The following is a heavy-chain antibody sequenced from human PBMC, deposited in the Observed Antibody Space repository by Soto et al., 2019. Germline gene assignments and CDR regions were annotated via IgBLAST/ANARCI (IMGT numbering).Heavy chain of an antibody. CDR3: AREGPTYSSERGALDY. V-gene: IGHV1-46*04. Sequence: QVLLAQSGAEVKKHGASVKVSCKAFGYTFTSYYIHWVRQAPGQGLEWMGIINPSGGYTNYAQKLQGRVTMTRDTSTSTVYMDLSSLTSEDTAVYYCAREGPTYSSERGALDYWGRGTLVTVSS. D-gene: IGHD2-21*01. CDR2: INPSGGYT. J-gene: IGHJ4*02. CDR1: GYTFTSYY.